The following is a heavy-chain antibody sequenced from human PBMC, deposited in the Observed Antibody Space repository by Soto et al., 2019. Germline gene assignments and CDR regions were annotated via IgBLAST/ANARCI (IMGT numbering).Heavy chain of an antibody. Sequence: EVQLVESGGGLVQPGRSLRLSCAASGFTFDDFAMHWVRLAPGRGLEWVSGINWNSASIGYADSVKGRFTISRDNAKNSLYLQMNSLRAEDTALYYCAKAGYSSGWYGNWFDPWGQGTLVTVSS. V-gene: IGHV3-9*01. CDR3: AKAGYSSGWYGNWFDP. CDR2: INWNSASI. J-gene: IGHJ5*02. D-gene: IGHD6-19*01. CDR1: GFTFDDFA.